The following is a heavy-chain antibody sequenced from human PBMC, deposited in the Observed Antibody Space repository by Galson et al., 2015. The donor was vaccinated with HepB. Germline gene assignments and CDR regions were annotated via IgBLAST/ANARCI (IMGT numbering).Heavy chain of an antibody. V-gene: IGHV4-39*01. CDR1: GGSISSSSYY. D-gene: IGHD5-18*01. Sequence: SETLSLTCTVSGGSISSSSYYWGWLRQPPGRGLEWIGSIYYSGSTYYNPSLRSRFTISVDTSKNQFSLKLSSVTAADTAVYYCARQRVDTAMVLYYYYGMDVWGQGTTVTVSS. CDR2: IYYSGST. J-gene: IGHJ6*02. CDR3: ARQRVDTAMVLYYYYGMDV.